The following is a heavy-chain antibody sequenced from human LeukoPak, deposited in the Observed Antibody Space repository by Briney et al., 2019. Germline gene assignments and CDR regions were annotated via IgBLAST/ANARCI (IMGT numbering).Heavy chain of an antibody. Sequence: SVKVSCKASGGTFSSYAISWVRQAPGQGLEWMGGIIPIFGTANYAQKFQGRVTITADKSTSTVYMELSSLRSEDTAVYYCARAIHDILTGPYYYYMDVWGKGTTVTISS. CDR2: IIPIFGTA. CDR3: ARAIHDILTGPYYYYMDV. V-gene: IGHV1-69*06. J-gene: IGHJ6*03. CDR1: GGTFSSYA. D-gene: IGHD3-9*01.